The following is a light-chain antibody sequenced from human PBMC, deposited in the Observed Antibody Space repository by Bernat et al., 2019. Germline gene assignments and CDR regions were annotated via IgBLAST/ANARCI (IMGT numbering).Light chain of an antibody. CDR3: QVWDSNSDHYV. J-gene: IGLJ1*01. CDR2: SDS. V-gene: IGLV3-21*04. CDR1: NIGTKS. Sequence: SYVLTQPPSVSVAPGQTATITCGGNNIGTKSVNWYQQKPGQAPVLVMYSDSGRPSGIPERISGSNSGNTATLTISRVEAGDEAVYYCQVWDSNSDHYVFGPGSKVTVL.